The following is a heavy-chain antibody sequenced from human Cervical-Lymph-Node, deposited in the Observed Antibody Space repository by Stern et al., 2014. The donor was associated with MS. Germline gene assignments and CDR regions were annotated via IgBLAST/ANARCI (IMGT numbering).Heavy chain of an antibody. CDR2: IYYSGST. Sequence: QVQLVESGPGLVKPSETLSLTCTVSGGSITNYYWSWIRQPPGKGLEWIGYIYYSGSTNYNPSLKSRVTISVDTSKNQFSLKRSSVTAADTAVYYCARDKGMFFLGGQGTLVTVSS. CDR3: ARDKGMFFL. D-gene: IGHD2/OR15-2a*01. CDR1: GGSITNYY. V-gene: IGHV4-59*01. J-gene: IGHJ4*01.